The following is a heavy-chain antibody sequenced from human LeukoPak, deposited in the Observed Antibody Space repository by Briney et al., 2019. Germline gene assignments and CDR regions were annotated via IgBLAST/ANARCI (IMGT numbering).Heavy chain of an antibody. CDR3: ARVDRSHFYLDV. CDR2: IMPLFNTA. CDR1: GRTFSSYT. V-gene: IGHV1-69*05. Sequence: SVKVSCKASGRTFSSYTITWVRQAPGQGLEWMGGIMPLFNTANYAQQFQGRVTMTNDESTSTAYLELRSLRFEDTAMYYCARVDRSHFYLDVWGKGATVTVTS. J-gene: IGHJ6*03.